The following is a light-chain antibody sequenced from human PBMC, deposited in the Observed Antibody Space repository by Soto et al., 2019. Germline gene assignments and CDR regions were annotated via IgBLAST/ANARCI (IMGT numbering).Light chain of an antibody. CDR2: QDK. CDR1: KLGDKY. CDR3: QAWDSSIAV. J-gene: IGLJ3*02. V-gene: IGLV3-1*01. Sequence: SYELTQPPSVSVSPGQTASITCSGDKLGDKYASWYQQKPGQSPVLVIYQDKKRPSGIPERFSGSNSGNTATLTISGTQAMDEADYYCQAWDSSIAVFGGGTKLTVL.